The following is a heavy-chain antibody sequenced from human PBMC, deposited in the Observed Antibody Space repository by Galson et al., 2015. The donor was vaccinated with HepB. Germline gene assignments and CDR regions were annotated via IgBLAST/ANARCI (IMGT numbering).Heavy chain of an antibody. D-gene: IGHD5-24*01. V-gene: IGHV4-59*01. J-gene: IGHJ4*02. CDR2: IYYSGST. CDR3: ARGGGYKPQSFDY. Sequence: SLTCTVSGGSISSYYWSRIRQPPGKGLEWIGYIYYSGSTNCNPSLKSRVTISVDTSKNQFSLKLSSVTAADTAVYYCARGGGYKPQSFDYWGQGTLVTVSS. CDR1: GGSISSYY.